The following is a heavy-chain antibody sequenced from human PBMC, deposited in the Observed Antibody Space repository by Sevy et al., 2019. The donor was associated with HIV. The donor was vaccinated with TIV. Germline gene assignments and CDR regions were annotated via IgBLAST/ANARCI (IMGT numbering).Heavy chain of an antibody. CDR1: GGSISSYY. Sequence: SEILSLTCTVSGGSISSYYWSWIRQPPGKRLEWIVYIYYSGSTNYNPSFKSRVTISVDTSKNQFSLKLRSVTAADTAVYYCARESYDILPGSRGMDVWGQGTTVTVSS. V-gene: IGHV4-59*01. D-gene: IGHD3-9*01. CDR2: IYYSGST. CDR3: ARESYDILPGSRGMDV. J-gene: IGHJ6*02.